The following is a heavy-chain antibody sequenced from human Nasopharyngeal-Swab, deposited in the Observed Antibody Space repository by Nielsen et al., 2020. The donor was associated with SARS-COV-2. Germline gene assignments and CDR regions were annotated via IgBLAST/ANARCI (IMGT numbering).Heavy chain of an antibody. J-gene: IGHJ5*02. CDR1: GFTFFSYW. V-gene: IGHV3-74*01. CDR2: ITCDGTTT. Sequence: GESLKISCAASGFTFFSYWMHWVRQAPGKGLEWVSFITCDGTTTTYADSVKGRFTISRDDATNTLFLQMNSLRADDTGVYYCARGPSLGWFDPWGQGTLVTVSS. CDR3: ARGPSLGWFDP.